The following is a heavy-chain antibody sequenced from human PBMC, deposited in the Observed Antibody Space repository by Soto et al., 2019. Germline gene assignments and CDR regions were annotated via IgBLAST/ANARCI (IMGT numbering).Heavy chain of an antibody. CDR3: AIYWDYGGKNNWFDP. Sequence: PSETLSLTCAVSGGSISSGGYSWSWIGQPPGKGLEWIGYIYHSGSTYYNPSLQSRVTISVDRSKNQFSLKLSSVTAADTAVYYCAIYWDYGGKNNWFDPWGQGTLVTSPQ. CDR2: IYHSGST. V-gene: IGHV4-30-2*01. CDR1: GGSISSGGYS. D-gene: IGHD4-17*01. J-gene: IGHJ5*02.